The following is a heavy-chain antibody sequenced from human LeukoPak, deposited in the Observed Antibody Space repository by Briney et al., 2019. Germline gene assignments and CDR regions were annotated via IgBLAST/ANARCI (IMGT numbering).Heavy chain of an antibody. D-gene: IGHD2-2*01. J-gene: IGHJ2*01. CDR2: IYYSGST. CDR3: ARVPQFFPFVVVPAANWYFDL. CDR1: GGSISSYY. V-gene: IGHV4-59*01. Sequence: PSETLSLTCTVSGGSISSYYWSWIRQPPGKGLEWIGYIYYSGSTNYNPSLESRVTISVDTSKNQFSLKLSSVPAADTAVYYFARVPQFFPFVVVPAANWYFDLGGRGTLVTVSS.